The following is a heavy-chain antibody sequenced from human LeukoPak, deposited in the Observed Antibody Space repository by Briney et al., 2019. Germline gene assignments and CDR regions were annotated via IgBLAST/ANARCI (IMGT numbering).Heavy chain of an antibody. Sequence: GGSLRLSCAASGFTFSSYGMHWVRQAPGKGLEWVAFIRYDGSNKYYADSVKGRFTISRDNPKNTLYLQMNSLRAEDTAVYYCAKDGQWELSHFDYWGQGTLVTVSS. CDR3: AKDGQWELSHFDY. CDR2: IRYDGSNK. CDR1: GFTFSSYG. J-gene: IGHJ4*02. V-gene: IGHV3-30*02. D-gene: IGHD1-26*01.